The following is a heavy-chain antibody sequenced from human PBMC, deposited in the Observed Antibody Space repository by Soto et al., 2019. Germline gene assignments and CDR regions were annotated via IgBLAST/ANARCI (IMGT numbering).Heavy chain of an antibody. CDR3: ARQIYYSDTGPNFQYYFDS. J-gene: IGHJ4*02. CDR2: IDPSDSQT. V-gene: IGHV5-10-1*01. CDR1: GYSFAGYW. D-gene: IGHD3-22*01. Sequence: GESLKISCKGSGYSFAGYWITWVRQKPGKGLEWMGRIDPSDSQTYYSPAFRGHVTISVTKSITTVFLQWSSLRASDIAMYYCARQIYYSDTGPNFQYYFDSWGQGTPVTVSS.